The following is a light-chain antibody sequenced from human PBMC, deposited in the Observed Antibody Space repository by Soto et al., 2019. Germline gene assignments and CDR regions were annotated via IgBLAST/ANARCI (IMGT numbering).Light chain of an antibody. V-gene: IGKV1-5*01. J-gene: IGKJ1*01. CDR1: QSISSW. CDR2: DAS. CDR3: QQYNSYSRPT. Sequence: DIQMTQSPSTLSASVVDRVTITCLASQSISSWLAWYQQKPGKAPKLLIYDASSLESGVPSRFSGSGSGTEFTLTISSLQPDDFATYYCQQYNSYSRPTFGQGTKVDIK.